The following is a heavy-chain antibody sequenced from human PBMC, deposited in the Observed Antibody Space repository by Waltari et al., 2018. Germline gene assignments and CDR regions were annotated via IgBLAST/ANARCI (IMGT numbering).Heavy chain of an antibody. D-gene: IGHD2-21*02. CDR2: IFHRGST. CDR3: ARVRRPSSDSPLRDS. CDR1: GASISSDEFY. V-gene: IGHV4-30-4*01. Sequence: QVQLQQSGPGLVKPSQTLSLTCTVSGASISSDEFYYNWIRQLPGQGLEWIGYIFHRGSTYYNPSLQSRVTISLDRPRNQFSLQLKSVSPADTAVYFCARVRRPSSDSPLRDSWGQGSLVTVSS. J-gene: IGHJ4*02.